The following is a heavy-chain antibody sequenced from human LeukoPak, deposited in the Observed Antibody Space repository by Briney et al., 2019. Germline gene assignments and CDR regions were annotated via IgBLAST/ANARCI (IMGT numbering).Heavy chain of an antibody. Sequence: PSETLSLTCTVSGGSISSSSYYWGWIRQPPGKGLEWIGSIYYSGSTYYNPSLKSRVTISVDTSKNQFSLKLSSVTAADTAVYYCASITIFGVVTNFDYWGQGTLVTVSS. V-gene: IGHV4-39*07. CDR1: GGSISSSSYY. CDR2: IYYSGST. J-gene: IGHJ4*02. D-gene: IGHD3-3*01. CDR3: ASITIFGVVTNFDY.